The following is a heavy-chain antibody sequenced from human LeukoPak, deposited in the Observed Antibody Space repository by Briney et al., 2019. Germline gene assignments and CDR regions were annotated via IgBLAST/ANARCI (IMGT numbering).Heavy chain of an antibody. D-gene: IGHD3-9*01. CDR2: ISGSGGST. CDR1: GFTFSSYA. Sequence: GASLRLSCEASGFTFSSYAMSWVRQAPGKGLEWVSAISGSGGSTYYADSVKGRFTISRDNSKNTLYLQMNSLRAEDTAVYYCAKAYYDILTGYYAPDAFDIWGRGTMVTVSS. CDR3: AKAYYDILTGYYAPDAFDI. J-gene: IGHJ3*02. V-gene: IGHV3-23*01.